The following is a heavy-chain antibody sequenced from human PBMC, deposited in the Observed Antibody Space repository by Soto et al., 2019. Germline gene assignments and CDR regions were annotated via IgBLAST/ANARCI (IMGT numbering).Heavy chain of an antibody. D-gene: IGHD2-8*01. CDR2: IYYNGST. V-gene: IGHV4-59*01. J-gene: IGHJ4*02. CDR1: GGSIRSYY. Sequence: QVQLQESGPGLVKPSETLSLTCTVSGGSIRSYYWSWIRQPPGKGLEWIGYIYYNGSTNYNPSLKSRVTISVGTSKNQFSLKLSSVTAADTAVYYCARASGYCTNGVCLTHFDYWGQGTLVTVSS. CDR3: ARASGYCTNGVCLTHFDY.